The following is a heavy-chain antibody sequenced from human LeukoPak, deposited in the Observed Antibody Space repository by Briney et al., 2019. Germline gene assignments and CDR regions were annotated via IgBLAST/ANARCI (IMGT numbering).Heavy chain of an antibody. CDR3: ARRPYSGSPNWFDP. V-gene: IGHV5-51*01. Sequence: PGESLKISCEASGHSFTNHGLGWVRQMPGKGLEWMGIINLGDSETQYSPSFQGQVTISLDKSINTAYLQWRSLKASDTAMYYCARRPYSGSPNWFDPWGQGTLVTVSS. CDR2: INLGDSET. D-gene: IGHD1-26*01. J-gene: IGHJ5*02. CDR1: GHSFTNHG.